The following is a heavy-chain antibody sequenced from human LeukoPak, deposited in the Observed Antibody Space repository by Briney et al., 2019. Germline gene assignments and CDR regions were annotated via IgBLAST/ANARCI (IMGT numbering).Heavy chain of an antibody. Sequence: PGGSLRLSCAASGFTFSNYEMNWLRQAPGKGLEWVSYISISGTTIYYADSVKGRFTISRDNAKNSLSLQMNSLRAEDTAVYYCARDQYGTRLDWGPGTLVTVSS. CDR1: GFTFSNYE. J-gene: IGHJ4*02. V-gene: IGHV3-48*03. D-gene: IGHD1-1*01. CDR2: ISISGTTI. CDR3: ARDQYGTRLD.